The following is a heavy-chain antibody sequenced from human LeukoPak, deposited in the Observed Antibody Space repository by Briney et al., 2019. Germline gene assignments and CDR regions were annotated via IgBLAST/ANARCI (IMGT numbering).Heavy chain of an antibody. D-gene: IGHD1-26*01. CDR2: ISYDGSNK. V-gene: IGHV3-30*04. Sequence: GGSLRLSCAASGFTFSSYAMHWVRQAPGKGLEWVAVISYDGSNKYYADSVKGRFTISRDNSKNTLYLQMNSLRAEDTALYYCAKILRSGSPDAPSDYWGQGTLVTVSS. CDR3: AKILRSGSPDAPSDY. J-gene: IGHJ4*02. CDR1: GFTFSSYA.